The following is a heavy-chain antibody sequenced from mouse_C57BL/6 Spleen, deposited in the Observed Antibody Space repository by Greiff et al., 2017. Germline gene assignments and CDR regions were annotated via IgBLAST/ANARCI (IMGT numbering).Heavy chain of an antibody. CDR1: GFSLTSYG. CDR3: ARNRGSPWYFDV. CDR2: IWSGGST. D-gene: IGHD1-1*02. V-gene: IGHV2-2*01. J-gene: IGHJ1*03. Sequence: VQLQQSGPGLVQPSQSLSITCTVSGFSLTSYGVHWVRQSPGKGLEWLGVIWSGGSTDYNAAFISRLSISKDNSKSQVFFKMNSLQADDTAIYYRARNRGSPWYFDVWGTGTTVTVSS.